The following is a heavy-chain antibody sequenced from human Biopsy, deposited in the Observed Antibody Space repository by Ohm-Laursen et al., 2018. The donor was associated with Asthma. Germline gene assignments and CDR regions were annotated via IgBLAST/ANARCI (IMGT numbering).Heavy chain of an antibody. J-gene: IGHJ4*02. V-gene: IGHV1-69*01. CDR1: GGTFNTYV. Sequence: SSVKVSCKSLGGTFNTYVIGWVRQAPAQGLEWMGGIHSVFGTTTYPQKFQDRVTITADDSTSTVYMELSSLRSEDTAVYYCARKAGSCISRTCYSLDFWGQGTLVTVSS. CDR3: ARKAGSCISRTCYSLDF. CDR2: IHSVFGTT. D-gene: IGHD2-2*01.